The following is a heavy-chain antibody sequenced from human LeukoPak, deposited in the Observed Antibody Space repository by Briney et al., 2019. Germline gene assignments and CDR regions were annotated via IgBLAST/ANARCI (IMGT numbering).Heavy chain of an antibody. CDR1: GGTFSSYT. Sequence: ASVKVSCKASGGTFSSYTISWVRQAPGQGLEWMGRIIPILGIANYAQKFQGRVTITADESTSTAYMELSSLRSEDTAVYYCARGELNYYDSSGYAYFDYWGQGTLVTVSS. J-gene: IGHJ4*02. CDR3: ARGELNYYDSSGYAYFDY. D-gene: IGHD3-22*01. V-gene: IGHV1-69*02. CDR2: IIPILGIA.